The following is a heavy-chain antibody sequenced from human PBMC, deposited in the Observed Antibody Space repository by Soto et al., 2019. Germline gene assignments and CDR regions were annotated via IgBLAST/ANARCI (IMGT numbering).Heavy chain of an antibody. CDR3: ARHRHPRGTVGATSPLDP. D-gene: IGHD1-26*01. Sequence: GSRRTSCTGSRLTFIRSAMSCVRQAPGKGLEWVSVHYSGGSTYYADSVQGRFTISRDKSNNTLYLQMRRVRAEDTAVYFCARHRHPRGTVGATSPLDPWGQGT. V-gene: IGHV3-66*04. CDR1: RLTFIRSA. CDR2: HYSGGST. J-gene: IGHJ5*02.